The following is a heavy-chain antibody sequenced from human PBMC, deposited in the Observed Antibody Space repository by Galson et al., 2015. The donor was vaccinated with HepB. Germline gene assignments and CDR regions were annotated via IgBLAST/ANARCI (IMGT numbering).Heavy chain of an antibody. CDR1: GFTFSSYA. CDR2: ISYDGSNK. Sequence: SLRLSCAASGFTFSSYAMHWARQAPGKGLEWVAVISYDGSNKYYADSVKGRFTISRDNSKNTLYLQMNSLRAEDTAVYYCARGWYYYDSSGSGFDYWGQGTLVTVSS. J-gene: IGHJ4*02. CDR3: ARGWYYYDSSGSGFDY. V-gene: IGHV3-30-3*01. D-gene: IGHD3-22*01.